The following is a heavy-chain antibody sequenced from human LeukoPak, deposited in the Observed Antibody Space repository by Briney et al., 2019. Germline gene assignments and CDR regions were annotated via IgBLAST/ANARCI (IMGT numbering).Heavy chain of an antibody. D-gene: IGHD2-2*01. V-gene: IGHV5-51*01. CDR1: RYRFTSYW. J-gene: IGHJ4*01. CDR2: IYPGVSET. CDR3: ARTTIGYCSSTCYYVFDY. Sequence: GESQKISCKGSRYRFTSYWIGWARPLPKKGLEWIGIIYPGVSETRYSPSFQGKVTISGDTSTSTAYLQWSSLKASDTAMYYCARTTIGYCSSTCYYVFDYWGQGTMVTVSS.